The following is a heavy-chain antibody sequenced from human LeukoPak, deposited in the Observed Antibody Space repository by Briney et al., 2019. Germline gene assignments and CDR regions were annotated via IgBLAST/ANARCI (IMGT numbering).Heavy chain of an antibody. CDR3: ARDGHYYDSSGYYSLDY. Sequence: GRSLRLSCAASGFTFSSYAMHWVRQAPGKGLEWVAVISYDGSNKYYADSVKGRFTISRDSSKNTLYLQMNSLRAEDTAVYYCARDGHYYDSSGYYSLDYWGQGTLVTVSS. CDR2: ISYDGSNK. D-gene: IGHD3-22*01. V-gene: IGHV3-30*04. J-gene: IGHJ4*02. CDR1: GFTFSSYA.